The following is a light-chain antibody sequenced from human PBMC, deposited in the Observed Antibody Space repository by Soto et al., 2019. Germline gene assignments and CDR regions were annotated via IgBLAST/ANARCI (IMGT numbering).Light chain of an antibody. CDR3: QQNGSFPWT. CDR2: GAS. J-gene: IGKJ1*01. Sequence: EIVLTQSPGTLSLSPGERASLSCRASQKVDSNYLAWYQQQPGQAPRLLIYGASNRATGIPDRFSGSGSGTDFTLSISRLEPEDFAVYYCQQNGSFPWTFGQGTKVDIK. V-gene: IGKV3-20*01. CDR1: QKVDSNY.